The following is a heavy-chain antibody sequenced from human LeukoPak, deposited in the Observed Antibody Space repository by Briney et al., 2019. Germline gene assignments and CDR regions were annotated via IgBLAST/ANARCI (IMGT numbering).Heavy chain of an antibody. CDR3: ASSMVVGGYFDY. Sequence: AGGSPGLPLARLGIPLNCFSMNRGRQAPGEGGEGGSSISSSSSYISYADSVKRRFTISRDNAKNSLYLQMNSLRAEDTAVYYCASSMVVGGYFDYWGQGTLVTVSS. CDR1: GIPLNCFS. V-gene: IGHV3-21*01. CDR2: ISSSSSYI. J-gene: IGHJ4*02. D-gene: IGHD3-10*01.